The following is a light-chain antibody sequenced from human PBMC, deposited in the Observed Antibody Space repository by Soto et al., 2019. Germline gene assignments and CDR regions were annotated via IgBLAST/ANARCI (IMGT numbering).Light chain of an antibody. J-gene: IGLJ3*02. CDR3: QTWGSGLRV. CDR1: SGHSRYA. V-gene: IGLV4-69*01. Sequence: QLVLTQSTSASASLGASVKLTCTLSSGHSRYAIAWHQQQPEKGPRYLMKLNSDGSHSKGDGIPVRFSGSSSGAERYHPISSLRSEDEADYYCQTWGSGLRVFGGGTKLTVL. CDR2: LNSDGSH.